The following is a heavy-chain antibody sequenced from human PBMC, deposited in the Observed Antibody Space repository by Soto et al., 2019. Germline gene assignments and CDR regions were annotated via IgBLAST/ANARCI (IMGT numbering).Heavy chain of an antibody. CDR3: ARETLSYGSALDV. D-gene: IGHD3-16*01. CDR1: GFRFDEYN. CDR2: ITWNGANT. J-gene: IGHJ6*02. V-gene: IGHV3-43*01. Sequence: SLRLSCAASGFRFDEYNIHWVRQAPGKGLEWVSLITWNGANTYYADSVKGRFTISRDGTTKSVSLQMTSLKREDTGLYYCARETLSYGSALDVWGQGTTVTVSS.